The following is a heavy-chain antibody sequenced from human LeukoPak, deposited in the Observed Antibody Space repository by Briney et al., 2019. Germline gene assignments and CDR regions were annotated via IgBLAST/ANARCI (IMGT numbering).Heavy chain of an antibody. CDR3: ASSGSYRFDY. CDR2: ITASGTDM. V-gene: IGHV3-48*02. J-gene: IGHJ4*02. CDR1: VFTFSSYS. Sequence: GGSLRLSCAASVFTFSSYSMHWVRQAPGKGLEWVSHITASGTDMFYADSVKGRFTISRENAKNSLYLQMNSLRDEDTAVYYCASSGSYRFDYWGQGTLVTVSS. D-gene: IGHD1-26*01.